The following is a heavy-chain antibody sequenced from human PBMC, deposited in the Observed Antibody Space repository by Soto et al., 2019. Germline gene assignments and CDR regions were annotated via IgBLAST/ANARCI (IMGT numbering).Heavy chain of an antibody. D-gene: IGHD3-10*01. CDR2: IYHTGNA. Sequence: SETLSLTCSVSGDSISNSRFYWAWIRQPPGEGLEWIGSIYHTGNAYYNPSLKSRVTIFVDTSKNQFSLKLTSVTAADTALYYCARLTVRGVIYFDYWGQGTLVTVSS. V-gene: IGHV4-39*01. J-gene: IGHJ4*02. CDR1: GDSISNSRFY. CDR3: ARLTVRGVIYFDY.